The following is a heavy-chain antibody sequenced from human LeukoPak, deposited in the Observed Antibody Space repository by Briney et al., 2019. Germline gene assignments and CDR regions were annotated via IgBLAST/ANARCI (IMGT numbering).Heavy chain of an antibody. CDR1: GFTFSSYG. CDR3: AKAAYLGYGDYIPYFDY. V-gene: IGHV3-30*18. Sequence: SGGSLRLSCAASGFTFSSYGMRWVRQAPGKGLEWVAVISYDGSNKYYADSVKGRFTISRDNSKNTLYLQMNSLRAEDTAVYYCAKAAYLGYGDYIPYFDYWGQGTLVTVSS. CDR2: ISYDGSNK. J-gene: IGHJ4*02. D-gene: IGHD4-17*01.